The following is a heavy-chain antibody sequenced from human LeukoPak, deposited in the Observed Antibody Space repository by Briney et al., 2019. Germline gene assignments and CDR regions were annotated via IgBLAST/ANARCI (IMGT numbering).Heavy chain of an antibody. J-gene: IGHJ3*02. Sequence: SVKVSCKASGGTFSSYAISWVRQAPGQGLEWMGGIIPIFGTANYAQKFQGRVTITTDESTSTAYMELSSLRSEDTAVYYCASSGYSSSSAFDIWGQGTMVTVSS. D-gene: IGHD6-13*01. V-gene: IGHV1-69*05. CDR2: IIPIFGTA. CDR3: ASSGYSSSSAFDI. CDR1: GGTFSSYA.